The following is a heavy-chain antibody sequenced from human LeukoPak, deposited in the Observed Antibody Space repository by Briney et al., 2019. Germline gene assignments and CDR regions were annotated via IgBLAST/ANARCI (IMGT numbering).Heavy chain of an antibody. CDR3: GRDFGLTGTKRSFDI. J-gene: IGHJ3*02. V-gene: IGHV3-11*01. D-gene: IGHD1-7*01. CDR1: GFTSSDYY. CDR2: ISGSGTTM. Sequence: GGSLRLSCAASGFTSSDYYMGWIRQAPGKGLEWLSYISGSGTTMYYADSVKGRFTISRDNAKNSLDLQMNSLRAEDTAVYYCGRDFGLTGTKRSFDIWGQGTMVTVSS.